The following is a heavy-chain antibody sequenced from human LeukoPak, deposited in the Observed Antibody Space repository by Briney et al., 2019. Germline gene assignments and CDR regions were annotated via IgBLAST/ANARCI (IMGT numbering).Heavy chain of an antibody. J-gene: IGHJ4*02. CDR3: ARATAMVFWGGYYFDY. D-gene: IGHD5-18*01. CDR2: ISSSSSTI. Sequence: GSLRLSCAASGFTFSSYSMNWVRQAPGKGLEWVSYISSSSSTIYYADSVKGRFTISRDNAKNSLYLQMNSLRAEDTAVYYCARATAMVFWGGYYFDYWGQGTLVTVSS. CDR1: GFTFSSYS. V-gene: IGHV3-48*01.